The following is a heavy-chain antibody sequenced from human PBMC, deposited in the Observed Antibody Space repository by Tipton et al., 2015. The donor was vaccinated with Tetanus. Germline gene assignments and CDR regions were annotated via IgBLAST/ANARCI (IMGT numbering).Heavy chain of an antibody. CDR2: LSSSGGHT. D-gene: IGHD2-21*02. Sequence: SLRLSCAASGFTFSSYAMTWVRQAPGKGLEWVSTLSSSGGHTYSTDSVKGRFTISRDNSKNTLYLQMNILRADDTAVYYCARSSAYCGGGCSAWDFFYYGLEVWGQGTTVTVSS. V-gene: IGHV3-23*01. J-gene: IGHJ6*02. CDR3: ARSSAYCGGGCSAWDFFYYGLEV. CDR1: GFTFSSYA.